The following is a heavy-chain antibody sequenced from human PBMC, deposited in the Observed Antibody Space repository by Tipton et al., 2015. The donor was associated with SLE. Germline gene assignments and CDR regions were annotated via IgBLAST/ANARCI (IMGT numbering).Heavy chain of an antibody. J-gene: IGHJ4*02. CDR3: ARSYDSSALDY. V-gene: IGHV4-30-4*01. CDR2: IYYSGST. Sequence: LRLSCAVYGGSFSDYYWSWIRQPPGKGLEWIGYIYYSGSTYYNPSLKSRVTISVDTSKNQFSLKLSSVTAADTAVYYCARSYDSSALDYWGQGTLVTVSS. D-gene: IGHD3-22*01. CDR1: GGSFSDYY.